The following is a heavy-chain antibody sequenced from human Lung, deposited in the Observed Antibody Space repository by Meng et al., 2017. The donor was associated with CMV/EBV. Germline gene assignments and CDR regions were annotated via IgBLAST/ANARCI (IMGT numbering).Heavy chain of an antibody. D-gene: IGHD1-26*01. CDR1: GYTFTNYG. Sequence: QVQLVQSGGEVKKPGPSLKVSWKASGYTFTNYGITWVRQAPGQGLEWMGWISAYNGNTNYAQTLQGRVTMTTDTSTSTAYMELRSLRSDDTAVYYCARVEVGITSGDYWGQGTLVTVSS. CDR3: ARVEVGITSGDY. J-gene: IGHJ4*02. V-gene: IGHV1-18*01. CDR2: ISAYNGNT.